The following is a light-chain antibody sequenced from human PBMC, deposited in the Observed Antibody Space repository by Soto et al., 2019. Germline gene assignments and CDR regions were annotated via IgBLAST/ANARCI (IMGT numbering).Light chain of an antibody. CDR2: EDS. CDR3: CSYAGSSTYV. V-gene: IGLV2-23*01. Sequence: QSVLTQPASVSGSPGQSITISCTGTSSDVGIYNLVSWYQQHPGKAPKLMIYEDSKRPSGVSNHFSGSKSGNTASLTISGFQAEDEADYYCCSYAGSSTYVFGTGTKLTVL. CDR1: SSDVGIYNL. J-gene: IGLJ1*01.